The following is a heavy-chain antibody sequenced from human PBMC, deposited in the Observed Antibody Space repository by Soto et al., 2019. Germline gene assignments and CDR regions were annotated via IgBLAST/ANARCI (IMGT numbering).Heavy chain of an antibody. V-gene: IGHV1-69*06. CDR1: GGTFSSYA. J-gene: IGHJ6*02. Sequence: QVQLVQSGAEVKKPGSSVKVSCKASGGTFSSYAISWVRQAPGQGLEWMGGIIPIFGTANYAQKFQGRVTITADKSTSTAYMELSSLRSEDTAVYYCARSCPDIVVVVAAAYYYYGMDVWGQGTTVTVSS. D-gene: IGHD2-15*01. CDR2: IIPIFGTA. CDR3: ARSCPDIVVVVAAAYYYYGMDV.